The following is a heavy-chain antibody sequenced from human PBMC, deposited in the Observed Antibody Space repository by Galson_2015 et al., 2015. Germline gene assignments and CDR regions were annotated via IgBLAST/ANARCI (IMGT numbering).Heavy chain of an antibody. V-gene: IGHV3-30*18. CDR2: ISDEGSIK. CDR1: GFTFSSCG. D-gene: IGHD2-15*01. Sequence: SLRLSCAASGFTFSSCGMHWVRQAPGKGLEWVALISDEGSIKEYADSVKGRFTIPRDNSKNTLSLQMNSLRAEDTAIYYCAKDNEGYCSDGHCYSYYYYGMDVWGQGTTVTVSS. J-gene: IGHJ6*02. CDR3: AKDNEGYCSDGHCYSYYYYGMDV.